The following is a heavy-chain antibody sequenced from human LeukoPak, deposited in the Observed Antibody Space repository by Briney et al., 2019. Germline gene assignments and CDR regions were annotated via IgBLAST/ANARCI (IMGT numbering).Heavy chain of an antibody. V-gene: IGHV3-48*03. J-gene: IGHJ4*02. D-gene: IGHD2-2*01. Sequence: PGGSLRPSCAPSGFTFSDYEINWDRPAPGKGLEWVSCISTSGSTTYYADSVKGRFTISRDNAKNSLFLQMNTLTVEDTAVYYCARGAMHVFDYWGQGTPVTVSS. CDR2: ISTSGSTT. CDR3: ARGAMHVFDY. CDR1: GFTFSDYE.